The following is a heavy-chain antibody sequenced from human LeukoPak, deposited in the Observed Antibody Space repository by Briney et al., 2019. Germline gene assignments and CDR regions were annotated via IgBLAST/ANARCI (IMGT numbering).Heavy chain of an antibody. CDR1: GFTFNNYV. CDR3: AKGSSSSRPYYFDY. Sequence: GGSLRLSCAASGFTFNNYVMNWVRQAPGKGLEWVSAITDSSTSTYYADSVKGRFTISRHNSKNTLYLQMNSLRAEDTAVYYCAKGSSSSRPYYFDYWGQGTLVTVSS. CDR2: ITDSSTST. V-gene: IGHV3-23*01. D-gene: IGHD6-13*01. J-gene: IGHJ4*02.